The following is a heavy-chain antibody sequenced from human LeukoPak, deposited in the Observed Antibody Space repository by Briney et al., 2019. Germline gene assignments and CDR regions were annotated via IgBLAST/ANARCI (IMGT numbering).Heavy chain of an antibody. J-gene: IGHJ5*02. D-gene: IGHD6-6*01. V-gene: IGHV4-39*07. Sequence: PSETLSLTCTVSGGSISSSGSYWGWIRQPPGKGLEWIGSIYYSGNTYNPSLKSRVTISVDTSKNQFSLNLTSVNAADTAVYYCARVMAARREDLNWFDPWGQGTLVTVSS. CDR3: ARVMAARREDLNWFDP. CDR2: IYYSGNT. CDR1: GGSISSSGSY.